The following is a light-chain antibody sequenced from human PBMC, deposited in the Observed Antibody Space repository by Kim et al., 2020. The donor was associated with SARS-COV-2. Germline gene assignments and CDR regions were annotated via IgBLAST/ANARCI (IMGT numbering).Light chain of an antibody. V-gene: IGLV6-57*03. CDR2: ADN. Sequence: GRTLTSSAPRSRGSMAGDYVQWYQRRPGSAPATVIYADNERPSGVPDRFSGSIDTSSNSASLTISGLKTEDEADYYCHSYDSNNQVFGTGTKVTVL. CDR3: HSYDSNNQV. CDR1: RGSMAGDY. J-gene: IGLJ1*01.